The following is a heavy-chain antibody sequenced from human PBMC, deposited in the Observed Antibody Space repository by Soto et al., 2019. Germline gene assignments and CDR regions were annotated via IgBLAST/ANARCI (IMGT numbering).Heavy chain of an antibody. V-gene: IGHV3-11*01. Sequence: PGGSLRLSCAVSGFTFSDYYMSWIRQAPGKGLEWVSYISSSGSTIYYADSVKGRFTISRDNAKNSLYLQMNSLRAEDTAVYYCARVMSKDTATHGMDVWGQGTTVTVSS. CDR1: GFTFSDYY. J-gene: IGHJ6*02. D-gene: IGHD5-18*01. CDR2: ISSSGSTI. CDR3: ARVMSKDTATHGMDV.